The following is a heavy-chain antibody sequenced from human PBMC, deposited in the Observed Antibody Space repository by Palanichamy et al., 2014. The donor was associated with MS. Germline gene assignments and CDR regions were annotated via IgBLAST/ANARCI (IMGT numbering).Heavy chain of an antibody. J-gene: IGHJ3*01. CDR3: ARDAAFDF. CDR2: ISYDGSYE. Sequence: QVQLVDSGGGVVQPGRSLRLSCAASGFTFGSSAMHWLRQAPGKGLEWVAFISYDGSYEYYTDSVKGRFIISRDNSKNMLYLQMNSLTAEDTAMYYCARDAAFDFWGQGTMVTVSS. CDR1: GFTFGSSA. V-gene: IGHV3-30-3*01.